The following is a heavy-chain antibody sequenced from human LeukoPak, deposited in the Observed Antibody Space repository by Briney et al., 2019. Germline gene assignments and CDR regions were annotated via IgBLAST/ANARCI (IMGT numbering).Heavy chain of an antibody. CDR1: GFTFSSYE. CDR2: ISSSGSTI. D-gene: IGHD1-26*01. J-gene: IGHJ4*02. Sequence: GGSLRLSCAASGFTFSSYEMNWVRQAPGKGLEWVSYISSSGSTIYYADSVKGRFTISRDNAKNSLYLQMNSLRAEDTAVYYCARRELLRGNFDHWGQGTLVTVSS. V-gene: IGHV3-48*03. CDR3: ARRELLRGNFDH.